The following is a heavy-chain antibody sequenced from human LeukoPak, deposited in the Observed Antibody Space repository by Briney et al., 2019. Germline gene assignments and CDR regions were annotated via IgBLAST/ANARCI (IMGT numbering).Heavy chain of an antibody. CDR1: GFTFSSYG. J-gene: IGHJ4*02. D-gene: IGHD4-17*01. CDR3: AKVRGSEKIVYGDLYFDY. Sequence: PGGSLRLSCAASGFTFSSYGMHWVRQAPGKGLEWVAFIRYDGSNKYYADSVKGPFTLSRDNSKNTLYLQMNSLRAEDTAVYYCAKVRGSEKIVYGDLYFDYWGQGTLVTVSS. CDR2: IRYDGSNK. V-gene: IGHV3-30*02.